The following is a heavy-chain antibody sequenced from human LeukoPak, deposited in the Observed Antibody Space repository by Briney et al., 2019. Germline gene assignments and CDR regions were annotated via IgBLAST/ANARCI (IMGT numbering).Heavy chain of an antibody. J-gene: IGHJ6*03. CDR1: GGSFSGYY. Sequence: PSETLSLTXAVYGGSFSGYYWSWIRQPPGKGVEWIGEINHSGSTNYNPSLKSRVTISVDTSKNQFSLKLSSVTAADTAVYYCARSRVLRNYCYYMDVWGKGTTVTVSS. V-gene: IGHV4-34*01. D-gene: IGHD2/OR15-2a*01. CDR2: INHSGST. CDR3: ARSRVLRNYCYYMDV.